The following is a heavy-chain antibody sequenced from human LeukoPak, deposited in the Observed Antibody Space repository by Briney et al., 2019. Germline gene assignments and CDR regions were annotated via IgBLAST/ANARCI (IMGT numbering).Heavy chain of an antibody. D-gene: IGHD6-19*01. CDR1: GYTFTSYA. CDR3: ARGIAVALNRFDP. Sequence: ASVKVSCKASGYTFTSYAMHWVRQAPGQRLEWMGWINAGNGNTKYSQKFQGRVTITRDTSASTAYMELSSLRSEDTAVYYCARGIAVALNRFDPWGQGTLVTVSS. CDR2: INAGNGNT. J-gene: IGHJ5*02. V-gene: IGHV1-3*01.